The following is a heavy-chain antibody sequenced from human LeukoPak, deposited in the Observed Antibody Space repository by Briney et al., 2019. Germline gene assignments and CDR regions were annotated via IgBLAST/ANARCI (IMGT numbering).Heavy chain of an antibody. CDR1: GFTFDDYG. J-gene: IGHJ4*02. Sequence: GGSLRLSCAASGFTFDDYGMSWVRQVPGKGLEWVSGINWNGGSTGYADSGKGRFTISRDNAKNYLHMKMTSAEATDEALYYFARDQGSSWYGYRYWGQGTLVTVSS. CDR2: INWNGGST. D-gene: IGHD6-13*01. V-gene: IGHV3-20*04. CDR3: ARDQGSSWYGYRY.